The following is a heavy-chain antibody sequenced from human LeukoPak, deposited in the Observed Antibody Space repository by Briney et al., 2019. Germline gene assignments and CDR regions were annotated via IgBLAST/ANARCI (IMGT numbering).Heavy chain of an antibody. V-gene: IGHV4-31*03. J-gene: IGHJ6*02. Sequence: PSETLSLTCTVSGGSISSGGYYWSWIRQHPGKGLEWIGYIYYSGSTYYNPSLKSRVTISVDTSKNQFSLKPSSVTAADTAVYYCARDSRPAYYYYGMDVWGQGTTVTVSS. CDR3: ARDSRPAYYYYGMDV. CDR2: IYYSGST. CDR1: GGSISSGGYY.